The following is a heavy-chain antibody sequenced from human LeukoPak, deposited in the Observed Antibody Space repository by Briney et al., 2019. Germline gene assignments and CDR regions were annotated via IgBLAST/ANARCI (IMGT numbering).Heavy chain of an antibody. CDR2: ISSNGGST. V-gene: IGHV3-64*01. J-gene: IGHJ6*03. CDR3: ARDSKVRGYSGYDPKSYYYYYMDV. D-gene: IGHD5-12*01. Sequence: GGSLRLSCAASGFTFSNYAMHWVRQAPGKGLEYVSAISSNGGSTYYANSVKGRFTISRDNSKNTLYLQMGSLRAEDMAVYYCARDSKVRGYSGYDPKSYYYYYMDVWGKGTTVTVSS. CDR1: GFTFSNYA.